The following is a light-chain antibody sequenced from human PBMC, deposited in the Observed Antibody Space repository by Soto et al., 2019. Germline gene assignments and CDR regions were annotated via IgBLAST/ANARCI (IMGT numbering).Light chain of an antibody. V-gene: IGKV3-15*01. CDR2: GAS. CDR1: QSVSGN. J-gene: IGKJ1*01. CDR3: QQFNSWPLT. Sequence: IVMTQSPATVYASPGERVTLSCRASQSVSGNVAWYHQKPGQPPRLLVYGASTTPTDIPARFFGSGSETDFNLTITRLQSEDFGTYYCQQFNSWPLTFGQGTKVEIK.